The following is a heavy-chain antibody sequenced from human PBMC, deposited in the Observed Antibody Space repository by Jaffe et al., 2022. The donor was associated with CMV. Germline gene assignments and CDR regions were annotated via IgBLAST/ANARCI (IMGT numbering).Heavy chain of an antibody. CDR3: ARWGGLWPDWYFDL. J-gene: IGHJ2*01. Sequence: EVQLVESGGDLVQPGGSLRLSCAASGFTFSNYWMTWVRQAPGQGLESVANIKKDGSEKFYVDSVKGRFTISRDNARNSLFLEMNSLRAEDTAVYFCARWGGLWPDWYFDLWGRGTLVTVSS. D-gene: IGHD3-16*01. CDR1: GFTFSNYW. CDR2: IKKDGSEK. V-gene: IGHV3-7*01.